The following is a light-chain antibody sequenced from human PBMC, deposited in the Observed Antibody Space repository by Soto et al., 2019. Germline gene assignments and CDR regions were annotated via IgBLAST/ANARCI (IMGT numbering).Light chain of an antibody. V-gene: IGKV3-11*01. J-gene: IGKJ5*01. CDR2: DAS. CDR1: QSLSSY. CDR3: QQRSIWPPNT. Sequence: EIVLTQSPGTLSLSPGERATLSCRASQSLSSYSIAWYQQKRGQAPRLLIHDASSRATGIPARFSGSGSGTDFTLTISSLEPEDFAVYYCQQRSIWPPNTFGQGTRLEIK.